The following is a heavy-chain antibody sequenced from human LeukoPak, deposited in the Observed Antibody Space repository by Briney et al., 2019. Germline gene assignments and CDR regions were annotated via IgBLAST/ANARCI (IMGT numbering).Heavy chain of an antibody. J-gene: IGHJ4*02. CDR1: GFTVSSNY. V-gene: IGHV3-66*04. CDR2: IYSGGST. D-gene: IGHD6-19*01. CDR3: ARPLGYSSGWYEFDY. Sequence: GGSLRLSCAASGFTVSSNYMSWVRQAPGKGLEWVSVIYSGGSTYYADSVKSRFTISRDNSKNTLYLQMNSLRAEDTAVYYCARPLGYSSGWYEFDYWGQGTLVTVSS.